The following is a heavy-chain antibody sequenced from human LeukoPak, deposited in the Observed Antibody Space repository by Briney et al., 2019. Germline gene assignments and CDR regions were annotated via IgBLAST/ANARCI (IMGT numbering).Heavy chain of an antibody. CDR3: ARGGGGYFDY. Sequence: PSQTLSLTCAVSGGSISSGGYSWSWIRQPPGKGLEWIGYIYHSGSSYYNPSLKSRVTISVDRSKNQSSLKLSSVTAADTAVYYCARGGGGYFDYWGQGTLVTVSS. V-gene: IGHV4-30-2*01. D-gene: IGHD5-12*01. CDR2: IYHSGSS. J-gene: IGHJ4*02. CDR1: GGSISSGGYS.